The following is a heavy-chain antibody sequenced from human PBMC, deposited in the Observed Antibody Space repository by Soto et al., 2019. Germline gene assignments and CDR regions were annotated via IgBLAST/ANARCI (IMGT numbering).Heavy chain of an antibody. V-gene: IGHV4-30-4*01. D-gene: IGHD3-3*01. J-gene: IGHJ4*02. CDR2: IYYSGST. CDR3: ARAGYDFWSGYYFGY. CDR1: GGSISSGDYY. Sequence: QVQLQESGPGLVKPSQTLSLTCTVSGGSISSGDYYWSWIRQPPGKGLEWIGYIYYSGSTYYNPSLKSRVTISVDTSKNQFALKLSSVTAADTAVYYCARAGYDFWSGYYFGYWGQGTLVTVSS.